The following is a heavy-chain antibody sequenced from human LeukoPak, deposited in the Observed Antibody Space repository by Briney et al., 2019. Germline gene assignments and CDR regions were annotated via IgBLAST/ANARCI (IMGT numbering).Heavy chain of an antibody. D-gene: IGHD3-16*01. V-gene: IGHV4-59*01. J-gene: IGHJ4*02. Sequence: SETLSLTCTVSGGSISSYYWSWIRQPPGKGLEWIGFIYYSGSTNYNPSLKSRVTISVDTSKNQFSLTLSSVTAADTAVYYCASMEESSGYFDYWGQGTLVTVSS. CDR2: IYYSGST. CDR3: ASMEESSGYFDY. CDR1: GGSISSYY.